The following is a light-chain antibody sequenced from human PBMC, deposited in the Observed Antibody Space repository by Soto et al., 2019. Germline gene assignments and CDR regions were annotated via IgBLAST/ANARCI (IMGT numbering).Light chain of an antibody. Sequence: IKLSQSPATLSASIGDRVTITCRASQTISTWMAWYQQKPGKAPKLLVYDASTLQSGVASRFSGSGSGTEFTLIISGLQPDGSATYYCQQYTNTNNPWMFGQGTKV. V-gene: IGKV1-5*01. CDR1: QTISTW. CDR2: DAS. J-gene: IGKJ1*01. CDR3: QQYTNTNNPWM.